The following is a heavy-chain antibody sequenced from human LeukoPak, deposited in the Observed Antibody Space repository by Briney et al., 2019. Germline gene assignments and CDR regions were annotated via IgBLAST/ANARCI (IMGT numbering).Heavy chain of an antibody. V-gene: IGHV4-30-4*01. J-gene: IGHJ6*02. Sequence: ASETLSLTCTVSGGSISSGDYYWRWIRQPPGKGLEWIGYIYYSGSTYYNPSLKSRVTISVDTSKNQFSLKLSSVTAADTAVYYCARGKWLQLRDYYYYGLDVWGQGTTVTVSS. CDR2: IYYSGST. D-gene: IGHD5-24*01. CDR3: ARGKWLQLRDYYYYGLDV. CDR1: GGSISSGDYY.